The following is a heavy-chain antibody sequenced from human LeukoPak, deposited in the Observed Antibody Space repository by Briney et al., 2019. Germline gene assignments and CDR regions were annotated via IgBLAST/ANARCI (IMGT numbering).Heavy chain of an antibody. CDR2: ITPIFGTA. D-gene: IGHD3-22*01. J-gene: IGHJ4*02. Sequence: WASVKVSCKASGGTFRSNAISWVRQAPGQGLEWMGGITPIFGTANYAQKFQGRVTITAVESMSTAYMELSSLRSEDTAVYYCARGWDYYDSSGYFWGQGTLVTVSS. V-gene: IGHV1-69*13. CDR3: ARGWDYYDSSGYF. CDR1: GGTFRSNA.